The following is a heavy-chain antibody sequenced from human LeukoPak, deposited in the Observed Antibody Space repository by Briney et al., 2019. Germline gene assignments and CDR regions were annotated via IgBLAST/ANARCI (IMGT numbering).Heavy chain of an antibody. V-gene: IGHV3-48*01. CDR3: ARDRYDFWSGPNWFDP. CDR2: ISSSSSTI. J-gene: IGHJ5*02. CDR1: GFIFSDYA. D-gene: IGHD3-3*01. Sequence: GGSLRLSCVGSGFIFSDYAMTWVRQAPGKGLEWLSYISSSSSTIYYADSVKGRFTVSRDNAKNSLYLQMNSLRAEDTAVYYCARDRYDFWSGPNWFDPWGQGTLVTVSS.